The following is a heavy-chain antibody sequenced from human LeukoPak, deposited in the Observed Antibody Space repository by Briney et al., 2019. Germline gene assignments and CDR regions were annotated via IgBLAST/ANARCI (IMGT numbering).Heavy chain of an antibody. CDR3: ARDPIVVVPSASFYYYMDV. J-gene: IGHJ6*03. CDR1: GFTFSSYS. CDR2: ITSSSTYI. Sequence: GGSLRLSCVASGFTFSSYSMKWVRQAPGKGLEWVSSITSSSTYIYYADSVKGRFTISRDNAKNSLYLQMNSLRAEDTAVYYCARDPIVVVPSASFYYYMDVWGKGTTVTVSS. V-gene: IGHV3-21*01. D-gene: IGHD2-2*01.